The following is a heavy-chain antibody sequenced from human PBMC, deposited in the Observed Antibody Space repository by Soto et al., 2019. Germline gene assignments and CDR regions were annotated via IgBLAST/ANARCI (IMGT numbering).Heavy chain of an antibody. J-gene: IGHJ4*02. CDR2: ISYDGSNK. V-gene: IGHV3-30-3*01. D-gene: IGHD3-22*01. CDR1: GFTFSSSA. CDR3: ARDLSYYDSSGYYGSRSLDY. Sequence: GGSLRLSCAASGFTFSSSAMHWVRQAPGKGLEWVAVISYDGSNKYYADSVKGRFTISRDNSKNTLYLQMNSLRAEDTAVYYCARDLSYYDSSGYYGSRSLDYWGQGTLVTVSS.